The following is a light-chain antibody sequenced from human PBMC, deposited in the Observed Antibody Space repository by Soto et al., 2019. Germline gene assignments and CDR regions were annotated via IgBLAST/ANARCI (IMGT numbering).Light chain of an antibody. CDR2: DVS. V-gene: IGLV2-14*01. J-gene: IGLJ1*01. CDR3: SSYTTSNTRQIV. Sequence: QSVLTQPASVSGSPGQSITISCTGTSSDVGGYNYVSWYQQHPGKAPKFMIYDVSNRPSGVSNRFSGSKSGNTASLTISGLQAEYEADYYCSSYTTSNTRQIVFGTGTKVTLL. CDR1: SSDVGGYNY.